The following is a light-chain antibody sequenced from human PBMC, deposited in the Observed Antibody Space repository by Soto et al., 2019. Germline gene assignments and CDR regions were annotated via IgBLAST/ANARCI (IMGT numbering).Light chain of an antibody. CDR3: SSWDDSLDGPV. CDR1: YSNIGSNF. Sequence: QSVLTQPPSASATPGQTVTISCSGRYSNIGSNFVSWYQRLPGTAPKLLIYSINQRPSGVPDRFSGSKSGTSASLTISGLQSEDAVDYFCSSWDDSLDGPVFGGGTKVTVL. V-gene: IGLV1-44*01. CDR2: SIN. J-gene: IGLJ3*02.